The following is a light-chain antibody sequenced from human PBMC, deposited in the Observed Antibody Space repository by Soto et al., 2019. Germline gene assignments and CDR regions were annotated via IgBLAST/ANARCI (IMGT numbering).Light chain of an antibody. V-gene: IGKV1-33*01. Sequence: DIQTTQCPSSLSASVGDRVTITCRTSDNIAKYLNWYQQKPGQVPKLLLYDASSLETGVPSRFSGSGSGTDFTLTISSLQPEDVATYYCQHYDHLPITFGQGTRLEIK. CDR1: DNIAKY. J-gene: IGKJ5*01. CDR3: QHYDHLPIT. CDR2: DAS.